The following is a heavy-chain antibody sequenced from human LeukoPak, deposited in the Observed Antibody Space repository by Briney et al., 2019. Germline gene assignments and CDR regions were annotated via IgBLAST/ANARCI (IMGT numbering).Heavy chain of an antibody. D-gene: IGHD3-22*01. J-gene: IGHJ4*02. CDR3: ARGDSYYDSSGYPALDY. V-gene: IGHV3-74*01. CDR1: GFTFSSYW. CDR2: INSDGSST. Sequence: PGGSLRLSCAASGFTFSSYWMHWVRQAPGKGLVWVSRINSDGSSTSYADSVKGRFTISRDNAKNTLYLQMNSLRAEDTAVYYCARGDSYYDSSGYPALDYWGQGTLVTVSS.